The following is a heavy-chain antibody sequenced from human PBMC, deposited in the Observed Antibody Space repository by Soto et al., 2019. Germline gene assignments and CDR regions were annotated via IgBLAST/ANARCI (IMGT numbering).Heavy chain of an antibody. CDR2: ISYDGSNK. V-gene: IGHV3-30-3*01. D-gene: IGHD6-13*01. J-gene: IGHJ6*02. CDR1: GFTFSSYA. Sequence: QVQLVESGGGVVQPGRSLRLSCAASGFTFSSYAMHWVRQAPGKGLEWVAVISYDGSNKYYADSVKGRFTISRDNSKNTLYLQMNSLRAEDTAVYYCARNSAAGYYYYGMDVWGQGTTVTVSS. CDR3: ARNSAAGYYYYGMDV.